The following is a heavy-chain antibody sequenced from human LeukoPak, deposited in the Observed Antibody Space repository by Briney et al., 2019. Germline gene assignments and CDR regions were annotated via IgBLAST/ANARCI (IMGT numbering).Heavy chain of an antibody. CDR2: IGTAGDT. D-gene: IGHD3-22*01. CDR1: GFTFSSYD. J-gene: IGHJ4*02. CDR3: ARSTYYYDSSGYVCDY. Sequence: GGSLRLSCAASGFTFSSYDMHWVRQATGKGLEWVSAIGTAGDTYHPGSVKGRFTISRENAKNSLYLQMNSLRAGDTAVYYCARSTYYYDSSGYVCDYWGQGTLVTVSS. V-gene: IGHV3-13*01.